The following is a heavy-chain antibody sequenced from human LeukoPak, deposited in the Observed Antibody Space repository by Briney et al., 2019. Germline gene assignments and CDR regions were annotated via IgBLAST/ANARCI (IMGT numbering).Heavy chain of an antibody. J-gene: IGHJ4*02. CDR2: ISAYNGNT. Sequence: ASVKVSCKASGYTFTSYGISWVRQAPGQGLEWMGWISAYNGNTNYAQKLQGRVTMTTDTSTSTAYMELSSLRSEDTAVYYCAAYSSSSFVDYWGQGTLVTVSS. CDR1: GYTFTSYG. V-gene: IGHV1-18*01. CDR3: AAYSSSSFVDY. D-gene: IGHD6-6*01.